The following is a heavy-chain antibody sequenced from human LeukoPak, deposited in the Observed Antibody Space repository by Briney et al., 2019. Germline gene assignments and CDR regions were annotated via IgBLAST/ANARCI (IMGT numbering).Heavy chain of an antibody. V-gene: IGHV4-34*10. J-gene: IGHJ4*02. CDR2: INHSGST. CDR3: ARAGFYGDYAYDY. Sequence: PSETLSLTCAVSGGSLSGYYWTWIRQPPGKGLEWIGEINHSGSTNYNPSLKSRVTMPVDTSRKQFSLKLSSVTAADTAVYYCARAGFYGDYAYDYWGQGTLVTVSS. D-gene: IGHD4-17*01. CDR1: GGSLSGYY.